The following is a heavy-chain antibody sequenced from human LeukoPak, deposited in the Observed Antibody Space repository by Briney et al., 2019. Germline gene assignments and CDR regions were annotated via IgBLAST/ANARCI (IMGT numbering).Heavy chain of an antibody. CDR2: IKLDGSDK. Sequence: GGSLRLSCAASGFTFSSYWMSWFRQAPGKGLEWVANIKLDGSDKYYVDSVKGRFTISRDNAKNSLDLQMNSLRGEDTAVYFCVRGYSYGFVFDYWGQGTLVTVSS. CDR1: GFTFSSYW. V-gene: IGHV3-7*01. CDR3: VRGYSYGFVFDY. J-gene: IGHJ4*02. D-gene: IGHD5-18*01.